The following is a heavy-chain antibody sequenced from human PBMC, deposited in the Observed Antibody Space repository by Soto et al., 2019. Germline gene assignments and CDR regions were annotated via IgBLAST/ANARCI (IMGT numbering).Heavy chain of an antibody. Sequence: QVQLVESGGGVVQPGRSLRLSCAASGFTFSSYAMHWVRQAPGKGLEWVAVISYDGSDKYYADSVKGRFTISRDNSKNTVNLPMNSLRAYDTAVYYCAKALGELSPESYDYWGQGTLITVSS. V-gene: IGHV3-30*18. CDR1: GFTFSSYA. CDR3: AKALGELSPESYDY. J-gene: IGHJ4*02. CDR2: ISYDGSDK. D-gene: IGHD3-16*02.